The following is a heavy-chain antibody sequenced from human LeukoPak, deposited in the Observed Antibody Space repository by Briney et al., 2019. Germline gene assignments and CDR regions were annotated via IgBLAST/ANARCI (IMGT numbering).Heavy chain of an antibody. CDR1: GFTFSSCG. D-gene: IGHD3-10*01. V-gene: IGHV3-30*02. CDR3: AKDLFASGRPNWFDP. J-gene: IGHJ5*02. CDR2: IRYDGSNK. Sequence: PGGSLRLSCAASGFTFSSCGMHWVRQAPGKGLEWVAFIRYDGSNKYYADSVKGRFTISRDNSKNTLYLQMNSLRAEDTAVYYCAKDLFASGRPNWFDPWGQGTLVTVSS.